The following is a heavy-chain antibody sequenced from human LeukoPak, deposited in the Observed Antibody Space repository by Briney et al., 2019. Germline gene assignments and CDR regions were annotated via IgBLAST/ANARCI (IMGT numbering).Heavy chain of an antibody. D-gene: IGHD3-3*01. CDR3: ARELDRRGRFLGPFNYYYGMDV. V-gene: IGHV1-8*01. J-gene: IGHJ6*02. CDR2: MNPNSGNT. CDR1: GYTFTSYD. Sequence: ASVKVSCKASGYTFTSYDINWVRQATGQGLEWMGWMNPNSGNTGYAQKFQGRVTMTRNTSISTAYMELSSLRSEDTAVYYCARELDRRGRFLGPFNYYYGMDVWGQGTTVTVSS.